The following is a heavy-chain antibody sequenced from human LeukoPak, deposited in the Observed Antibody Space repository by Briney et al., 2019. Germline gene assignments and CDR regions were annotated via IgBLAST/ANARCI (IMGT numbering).Heavy chain of an antibody. Sequence: SQTLSLTCTVSGGSISSGGYYWSWIRQHPGKGLEWIGYIYYSGSTYYNPSLKSRVTISVDTSKNQFSLKLSSVTAADTAVYYCASRLPAAESAWFDPWGQGTLVTVSS. J-gene: IGHJ5*02. D-gene: IGHD2-2*01. V-gene: IGHV4-31*03. CDR2: IYYSGST. CDR3: ASRLPAAESAWFDP. CDR1: GGSISSGGYY.